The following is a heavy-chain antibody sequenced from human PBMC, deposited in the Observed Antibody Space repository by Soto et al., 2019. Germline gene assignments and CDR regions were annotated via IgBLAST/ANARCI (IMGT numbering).Heavy chain of an antibody. CDR2: ISAYNDNT. V-gene: IGHV1-18*01. J-gene: IGHJ4*02. Sequence: QIQLVQSGAEVKKPGASVKVSCKASGYTFTSYGISWVRQAPGQVVEWMGWISAYNDNTNYAQKLQGRVTMTTDTATSPAYMELRRLRSADTAVYLCARDQLGATGDYWGQGTRVSVSS. D-gene: IGHD1-26*01. CDR3: ARDQLGATGDY. CDR1: GYTFTSYG.